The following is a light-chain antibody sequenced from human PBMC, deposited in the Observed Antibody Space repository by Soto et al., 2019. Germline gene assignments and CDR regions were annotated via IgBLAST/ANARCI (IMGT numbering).Light chain of an antibody. J-gene: IGKJ1*01. CDR2: GAS. Sequence: EIVLTQSPGTLSLSPGERATLSCRASQSVSSSYLAWYQHKLGQAPRLLIYGASSRATGTPDRFSGSGSGTDFTLTSSRLEPEDFAVYYCQQYGILWTFGQGTKVEIK. CDR1: QSVSSSY. V-gene: IGKV3-20*01. CDR3: QQYGILWT.